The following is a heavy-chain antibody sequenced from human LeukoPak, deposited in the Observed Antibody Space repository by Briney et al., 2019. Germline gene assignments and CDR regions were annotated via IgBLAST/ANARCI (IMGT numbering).Heavy chain of an antibody. CDR3: ARELRLGELSLYYFDY. J-gene: IGHJ4*02. D-gene: IGHD3-16*02. CDR1: GGSISSYY. V-gene: IGHV4-59*01. Sequence: SETLSLTCTVSGGSISSYYWSWIRQPPGEGLEWIGYIYYSGSTNYNPSLKSRVTISVDTSKNQFSLKLSSVTAADTAVYYCARELRLGELSLYYFDYWGQGTLVTVSS. CDR2: IYYSGST.